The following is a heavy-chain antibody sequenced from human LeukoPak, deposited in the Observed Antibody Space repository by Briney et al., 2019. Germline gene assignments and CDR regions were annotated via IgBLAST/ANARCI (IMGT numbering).Heavy chain of an antibody. CDR2: IYYSGSI. V-gene: IGHV4-59*01. CDR3: AREVNGNWFDP. J-gene: IGHJ5*02. Sequence: SETLSLTCTVSGGSISSYYWSWIRQPPGKRLEWIGYIYYSGSINYNPSLKSRATISVDTSKSQFSLKLSSVTAADTAVYYCAREVNGNWFDPWGQGTLVTVSS. D-gene: IGHD2-8*01. CDR1: GGSISSYY.